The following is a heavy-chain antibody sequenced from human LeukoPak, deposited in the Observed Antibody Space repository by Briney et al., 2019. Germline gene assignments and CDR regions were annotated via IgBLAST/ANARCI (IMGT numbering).Heavy chain of an antibody. D-gene: IGHD6-19*01. CDR3: ARDSSGRFDY. V-gene: IGHV4-39*07. Sequence: SETLSLTCTVSGGSISSSSSYWGWIRQPPGKWLEWIGSIFYSGSTNNNPSLKSRLNISVDTSKNQYSLERGSVTAADTAVYYCARDSSGRFDYWGQGTLVTVSS. CDR1: GGSISSSSSY. CDR2: IFYSGST. J-gene: IGHJ4*02.